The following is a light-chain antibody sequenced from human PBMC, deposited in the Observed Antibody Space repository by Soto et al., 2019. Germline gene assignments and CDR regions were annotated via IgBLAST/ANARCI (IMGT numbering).Light chain of an antibody. CDR2: GAS. J-gene: IGKJ4*01. CDR3: QQYNNWPVLT. CDR1: QSVSSN. Sequence: EIVMTQSPATLSVSPGERATLSCRASQSVSSNLAWYQQKPSQAPRLLIYGASTRATGIPARFSGSGSGTEFTLTISSLQSEDFAVYYCQQYNNWPVLTFGGGTKV. V-gene: IGKV3-15*01.